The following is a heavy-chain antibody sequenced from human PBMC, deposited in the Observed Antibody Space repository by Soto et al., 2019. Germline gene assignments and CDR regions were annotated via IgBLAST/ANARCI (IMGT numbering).Heavy chain of an antibody. CDR2: INHSGST. CDR1: CGSFSGYY. V-gene: IGHV4-34*01. CDR3: ARGDYGGNLDYYYYGMDV. Sequence: SETLSLTCAVYCGSFSGYYWSWIRQPPGKGLEWIGEINHSGSTNYNPSLKSRVTISVDTSKNQFSLKLSSVTAADTAVYYCARGDYGGNLDYYYYGMDVWGQGTTVTVSS. D-gene: IGHD4-17*01. J-gene: IGHJ6*02.